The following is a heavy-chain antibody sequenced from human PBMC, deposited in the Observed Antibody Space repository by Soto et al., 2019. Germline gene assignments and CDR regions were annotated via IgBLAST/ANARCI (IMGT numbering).Heavy chain of an antibody. CDR2: IYHSGST. J-gene: IGHJ1*01. Sequence: QGQLQESGPGLVKPSETLSLTCSVSGGSVSSGSYYWSWIRQPPGKGLEWIAYIYHSGSTNYNPSLKRLLILSVDTAKNQVALKFSSVTAADTAVYYCARGGYYEYSQHWGQGTLVTVSS. CDR3: ARGGYYEYSQH. V-gene: IGHV4-61*01. CDR1: GGSVSSGSYY. D-gene: IGHD5-18*01.